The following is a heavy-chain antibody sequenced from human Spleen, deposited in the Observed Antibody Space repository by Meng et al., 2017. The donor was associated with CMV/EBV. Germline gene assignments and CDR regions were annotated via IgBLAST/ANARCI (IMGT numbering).Heavy chain of an antibody. J-gene: IGHJ4*02. V-gene: IGHV3-49*04. D-gene: IGHD3-10*01. Sequence: GGSLRLSCAASGFTFTNAWMNWVRQAPGKGLEWVGFIRSKAYGGTTQYAASVKGRFTISRDDSKSIAYLQMNRPKTEDTAVYFWTRDPGIRDGREGDDYWGQGTLVTVSS. CDR2: IRSKAYGGTT. CDR3: TRDPGIRDGREGDDY. CDR1: GFTFTNAW.